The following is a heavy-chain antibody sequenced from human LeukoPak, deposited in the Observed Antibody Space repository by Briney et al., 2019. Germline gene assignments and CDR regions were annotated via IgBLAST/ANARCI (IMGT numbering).Heavy chain of an antibody. J-gene: IGHJ5*02. CDR3: AKDLLWFGELSGRFDP. V-gene: IGHV3-23*01. CDR2: ISGSGGST. Sequence: HSGGSLRLSCAASGFTFSSYAMSWVRQAPGKGLEWVSAISGSGGSTYYADSVKGRFTISRDNSKNTLYLQMNSLRAEDTAVYYCAKDLLWFGELSGRFDPWGQGTLVIVSS. D-gene: IGHD3-10*01. CDR1: GFTFSSYA.